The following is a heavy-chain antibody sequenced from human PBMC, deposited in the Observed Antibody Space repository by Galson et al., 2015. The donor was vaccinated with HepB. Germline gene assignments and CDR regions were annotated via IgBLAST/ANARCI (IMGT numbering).Heavy chain of an antibody. CDR3: ARSIAVYSSGSLLDY. Sequence: SVKVSCKASGGTFSSYAISWVRQAPGQGLEWMGGIIPIFGTANYEQKFQGRVTITADESTSTAYMEPSSLRSGDTAVYYCARSIAVYSSGSLLDYWGQGTLFTV. J-gene: IGHJ4*02. V-gene: IGHV1-69*13. CDR2: IIPIFGTA. D-gene: IGHD6-19*01. CDR1: GGTFSSYA.